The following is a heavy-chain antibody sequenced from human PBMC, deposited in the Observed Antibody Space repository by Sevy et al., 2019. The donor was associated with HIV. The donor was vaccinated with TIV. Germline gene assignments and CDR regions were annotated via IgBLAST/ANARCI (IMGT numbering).Heavy chain of an antibody. J-gene: IGHJ4*02. CDR1: GFTFSDYY. V-gene: IGHV3-11*01. Sequence: GGSLRLSCAASGFTFSDYYMSWIRQAPGKGLEWVSYISSSGSTIYYADSVKGRFTISRDNAKNSLYLQMNSLRAEDMAVYYCAREAYSSGSPYYFDYWGQGTLVTVSS. CDR2: ISSSGSTI. CDR3: AREAYSSGSPYYFDY. D-gene: IGHD6-19*01.